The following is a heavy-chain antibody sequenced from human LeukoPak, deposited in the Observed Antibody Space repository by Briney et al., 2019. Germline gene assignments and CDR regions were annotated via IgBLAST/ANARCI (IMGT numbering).Heavy chain of an antibody. D-gene: IGHD2-2*01. CDR3: AKVDCSSTSCYVDY. Sequence: GGSLRLSCAASGFTLSSYGMHWVRQAPGKGLEWVAFVRYDGSNKYYADSVKGRFTISGDNSKNTLYLQMNSLRAEDTAVYYCAKVDCSSTSCYVDYWGQGTLVTVSS. V-gene: IGHV3-30*02. CDR2: VRYDGSNK. J-gene: IGHJ4*02. CDR1: GFTLSSYG.